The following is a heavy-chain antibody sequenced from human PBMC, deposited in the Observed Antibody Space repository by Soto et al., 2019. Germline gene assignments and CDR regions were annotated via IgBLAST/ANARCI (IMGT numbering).Heavy chain of an antibody. V-gene: IGHV3-9*01. CDR2: ISWNSGSI. CDR1: GFTFDDYA. J-gene: IGHJ3*02. Sequence: EVQLVESGGGLVQPGRSLRLSCAASGFTFDDYAMHWVRQAPGKGLEWVSGISWNSGSIGYADSVKGRFTISRDNSKNTLFLQMDSLRSEDTAVYYCARDQGGAYFPHDGFDMWGQGTVVTVSS. D-gene: IGHD1-26*01. CDR3: ARDQGGAYFPHDGFDM.